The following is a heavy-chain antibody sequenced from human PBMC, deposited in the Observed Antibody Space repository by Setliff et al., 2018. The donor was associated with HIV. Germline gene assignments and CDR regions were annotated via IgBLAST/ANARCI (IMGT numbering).Heavy chain of an antibody. V-gene: IGHV4-59*11. Sequence: PSETLSLTCTVPGGSISSHYWSWIRQPPGKGLEWIGSIYYSGSTNYNPSLKSRVTISVDTSKNQFSLKLSSVTAADTAVYYCAGVRAAEFLYYFDYWGQGTLVTVSS. D-gene: IGHD3-10*01. J-gene: IGHJ4*02. CDR1: GGSISSHY. CDR3: AGVRAAEFLYYFDY. CDR2: IYYSGST.